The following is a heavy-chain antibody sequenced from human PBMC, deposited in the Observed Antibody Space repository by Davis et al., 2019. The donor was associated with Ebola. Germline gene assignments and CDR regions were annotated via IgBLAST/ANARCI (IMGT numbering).Heavy chain of an antibody. J-gene: IGHJ4*02. CDR1: VITFSSYA. V-gene: IGHV3-23*01. CDR2: ISGSGGTT. D-gene: IGHD4-23*01. Sequence: GGSLRLTCTDSVITFSSYAMTWVRQAPGKGLEWVSAISGSGGTTYYAGSVKGRFTISRDNSKNTLYLQMNSLRAEDTAVYYCARDFLDYGGTLDYWGQGTLVTVSS. CDR3: ARDFLDYGGTLDY.